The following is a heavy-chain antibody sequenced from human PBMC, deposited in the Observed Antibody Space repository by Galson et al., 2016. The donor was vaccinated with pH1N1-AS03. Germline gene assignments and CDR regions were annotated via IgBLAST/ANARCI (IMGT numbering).Heavy chain of an antibody. CDR3: ARHQGVAIAARLSGGLDY. D-gene: IGHD6-6*01. V-gene: IGHV3-30*02. CDR2: IRDDGSDR. J-gene: IGHJ4*02. Sequence: SLRLSCAASGFTFSNYGIHWVRQAPGKGLEWVAFIRDDGSDRHYAKSVKGRFTIFRDNSKGTVYLQMNSLRSEDTATYYCARHQGVAIAARLSGGLDYWGQGTLVTVSS. CDR1: GFTFSNYG.